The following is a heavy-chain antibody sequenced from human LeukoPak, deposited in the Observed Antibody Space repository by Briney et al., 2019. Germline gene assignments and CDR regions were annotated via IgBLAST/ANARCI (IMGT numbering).Heavy chain of an antibody. Sequence: ASVKVSCKASGYTFTGYGISWVRQAPGQGLERMGWISPYNGNTDYAQKLQGRVTMTTDTSTTTVYMELRSLTSDDTGVYYCARGRENWFDPWGQGTLVTVSS. V-gene: IGHV1-18*01. CDR3: ARGRENWFDP. CDR1: GYTFTGYG. CDR2: ISPYNGNT. J-gene: IGHJ5*02.